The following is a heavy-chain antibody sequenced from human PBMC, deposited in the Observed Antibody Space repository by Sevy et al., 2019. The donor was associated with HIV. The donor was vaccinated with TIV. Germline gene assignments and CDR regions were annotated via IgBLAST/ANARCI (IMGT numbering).Heavy chain of an antibody. CDR3: ARGPRGNYVFDY. CDR2: IRSKGYGGTT. D-gene: IGHD4-4*01. J-gene: IGHJ4*02. Sequence: GGSLRLSCTASGFTFGDYAMSWFRQAPGKGLEWVGFIRSKGYGGTTEYAASVKGSFTISRDDSKSMAYVQMNSLKTEDTAVYYCARGPRGNYVFDYWGQGTLVTVSS. V-gene: IGHV3-49*03. CDR1: GFTFGDYA.